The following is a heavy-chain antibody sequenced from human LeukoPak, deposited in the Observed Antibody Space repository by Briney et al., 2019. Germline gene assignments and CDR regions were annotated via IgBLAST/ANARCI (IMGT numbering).Heavy chain of an antibody. Sequence: GGSLRLSCAASGFTFSTYAMNWVRQAPGKGLEWVSGISGSGDATYYADSVRGRFTVSRDNSKNTLYLQMSSLRAEDTALYFCARVLSIGFHYDYWGPGTLVTVSS. V-gene: IGHV3-23*01. CDR1: GFTFSTYA. D-gene: IGHD3-22*01. CDR3: ARVLSIGFHYDY. J-gene: IGHJ4*02. CDR2: ISGSGDAT.